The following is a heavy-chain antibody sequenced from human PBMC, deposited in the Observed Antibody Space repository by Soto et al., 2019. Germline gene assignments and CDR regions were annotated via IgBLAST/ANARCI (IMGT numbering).Heavy chain of an antibody. CDR3: VSLPPREYNSGWYRFNY. CDR2: IYYSGST. CDR1: GGSISSGDYY. D-gene: IGHD6-19*01. J-gene: IGHJ4*01. V-gene: IGHV4-30-4*01. Sequence: QVQLQESGPGLVKPSQTLSLTCAVSGGSISSGDYYWNWIRQPPGKGLEWIGYIYYSGSTYYNPSLKSRVTISVDTSKNQFSLKLSSVTAADTAVYYCVSLPPREYNSGWYRFNYWGQGTLVTVSS.